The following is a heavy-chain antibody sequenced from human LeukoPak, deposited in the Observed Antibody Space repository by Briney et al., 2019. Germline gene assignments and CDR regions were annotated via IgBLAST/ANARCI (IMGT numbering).Heavy chain of an antibody. Sequence: GASVKVSCKASGFTFTDYYIHWVRQAPGQGLEWMGWINPNSGGTNYAQKFQGRVTMTRDTSISTAYMELSRLRSDDTAVYYCARGSGIAARPGYWGQGTLVTVSS. D-gene: IGHD6-6*01. CDR1: GFTFTDYY. CDR2: INPNSGGT. J-gene: IGHJ4*02. V-gene: IGHV1-2*02. CDR3: ARGSGIAARPGY.